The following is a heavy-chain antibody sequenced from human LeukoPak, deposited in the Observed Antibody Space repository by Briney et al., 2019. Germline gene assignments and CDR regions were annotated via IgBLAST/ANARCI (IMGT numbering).Heavy chain of an antibody. J-gene: IGHJ5*02. CDR2: IYYSGST. CDR3: ARHSKRYCTNGVCYSAVYDNWFDP. V-gene: IGHV4-34*01. CDR1: GGSFSGYY. D-gene: IGHD2-8*01. Sequence: SETLSLTCAVYGGSFSGYYWSWIRQPPGKGLEWIGSIYYSGSTYYNPSLKSRVTISVDTSKNQFSLKLSSVTAADTAVYYCARHSKRYCTNGVCYSAVYDNWFDPWGQGTLVTVSS.